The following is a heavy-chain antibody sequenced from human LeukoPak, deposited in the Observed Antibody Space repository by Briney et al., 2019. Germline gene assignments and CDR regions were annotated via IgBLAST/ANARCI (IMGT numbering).Heavy chain of an antibody. CDR3: ARVVDHDYGDYYLDY. CDR1: GFTVSSND. J-gene: IGHJ4*02. V-gene: IGHV3-53*01. D-gene: IGHD4-17*01. CDR2: IYSGGST. Sequence: PGGSLRLSCAASGFTVSSNDMSWVRQAPGKGLECISVIYSGGSTDYADSVKGRLTISRDNSKNTLYLQMNSLRAEDTAVYYCARVVDHDYGDYYLDYWGQGPRSPSPQ.